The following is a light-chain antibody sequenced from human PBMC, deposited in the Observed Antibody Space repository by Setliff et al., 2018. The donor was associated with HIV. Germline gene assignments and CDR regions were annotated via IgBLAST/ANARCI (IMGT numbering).Light chain of an antibody. CDR1: NSNVGSNP. V-gene: IGLV1-44*01. J-gene: IGLJ2*01. CDR2: YDG. CDR3: ATWDDRLNGVV. Sequence: SVLTQPPSASGTPGQRVTISCSGGNSNVGSNPVNWYQHLPGTAPKLLIYYDGRRPSGVPDRFSVSKSGTSASLAISGLQSDDEGDYYCATWDDRLNGVVFGEGTKVTVL.